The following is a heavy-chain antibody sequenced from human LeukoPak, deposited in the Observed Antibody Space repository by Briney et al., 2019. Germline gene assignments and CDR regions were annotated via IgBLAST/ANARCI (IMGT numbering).Heavy chain of an antibody. D-gene: IGHD2-2*01. CDR3: ARSPEWCSSTSCYLDY. CDR2: ISPSGGT. Sequence: ASVKVSCKAPGYTFTDYFMHWVRQAPGQGLEWMGWISPSGGTNYAQKFQGRITMTRDTSTSTAYMELSSLRSEDTAVYYCARSPEWCSSTSCYLDYWGQGTLVTVSS. J-gene: IGHJ4*02. V-gene: IGHV1-2*02. CDR1: GYTFTDYF.